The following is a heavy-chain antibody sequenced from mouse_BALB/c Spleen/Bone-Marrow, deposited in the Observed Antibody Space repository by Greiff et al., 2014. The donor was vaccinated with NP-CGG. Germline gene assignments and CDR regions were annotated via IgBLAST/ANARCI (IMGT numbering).Heavy chain of an antibody. CDR2: IWAGGST. CDR1: GFSLTSYG. J-gene: IGHJ4*01. D-gene: IGHD1-1*01. Sequence: VHLVESGPGLVAPSQSLSISCTVSGFSLTSYGVHWVRQPPGQGLEWLGVIWAGGSTNYNSALMSRLSINKDNSKSQVFLKMNSLQTDDTAMYYCAREGRGYYGSSGAAMDYWGQGTTVTGSS. CDR3: AREGRGYYGSSGAAMDY. V-gene: IGHV2-9*02.